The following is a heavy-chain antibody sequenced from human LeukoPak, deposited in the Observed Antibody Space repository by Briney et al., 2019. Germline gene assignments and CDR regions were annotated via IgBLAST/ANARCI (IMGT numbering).Heavy chain of an antibody. CDR1: GGTFTSYD. D-gene: IGHD3-22*01. V-gene: IGHV1-8*03. CDR3: ARALYYDSSGYYIHRPFDI. CDR2: MNPNSGNT. J-gene: IGHJ3*02. Sequence: ASVKVSCKASGGTFTSYDINWVRQATGQGLEWMGWMNPNSGNTGYAQKFQGRVTITRNTSISTAYMELSSLRSEDTAVYYCARALYYDSSGYYIHRPFDIWGQGTMVTVSS.